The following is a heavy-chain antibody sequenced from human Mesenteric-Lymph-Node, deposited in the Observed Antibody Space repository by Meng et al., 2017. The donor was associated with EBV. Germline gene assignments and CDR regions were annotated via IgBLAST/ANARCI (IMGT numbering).Heavy chain of an antibody. CDR1: GYTFPNAD. CDR3: ARFDWQGHY. D-gene: IGHD3-9*01. V-gene: IGHV7-4-1*02. CDR2: INTNTGNP. Sequence: HLLQIGSRLKHPGASVKVSCKASGYTFPNADLNWVRQAPGKGLEWLGWINTNTGNPTYAKAFPGHFVFSLDTSVTTAYLQISSLEAEDTGIYSCARFDWQGHYWGQGTLVTVSS. J-gene: IGHJ4*02.